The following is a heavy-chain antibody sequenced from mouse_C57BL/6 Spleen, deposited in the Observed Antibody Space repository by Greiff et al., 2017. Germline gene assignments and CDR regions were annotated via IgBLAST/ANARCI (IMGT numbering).Heavy chain of an antibody. CDR1: GYAFSSYW. J-gene: IGHJ4*01. CDR2: IYPGDGDT. D-gene: IGHD1-1*01. Sequence: VQLQQSGASVKISCKASGYAFSSYWMNWVKQRPGKGLEWIGQIYPGDGDTNYNGKFKGKATLTADKSSSTAYMQLSSLTSEDSAVYFCARWGLRAMDYWGQGTSVTVSS. V-gene: IGHV1-80*01. CDR3: ARWGLRAMDY.